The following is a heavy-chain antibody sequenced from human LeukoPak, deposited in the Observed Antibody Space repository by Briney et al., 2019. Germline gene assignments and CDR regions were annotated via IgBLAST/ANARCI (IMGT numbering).Heavy chain of an antibody. V-gene: IGHV4-30-2*01. J-gene: IGHJ3*02. Sequence: IPSETLSLTCTVSGGSISSGGYYWSWIRQPPGKGLEWIGYIYHSGSTYYNPSLKSRVTISVDTSKNQFSLKLSSVTAADTAVYYCARMSGSYSENAFDIWGQGTMVTVSS. D-gene: IGHD1-26*01. CDR1: GGSISSGGYY. CDR3: ARMSGSYSENAFDI. CDR2: IYHSGST.